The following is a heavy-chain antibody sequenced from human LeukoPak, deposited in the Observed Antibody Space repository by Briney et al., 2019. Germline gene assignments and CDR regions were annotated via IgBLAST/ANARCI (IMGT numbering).Heavy chain of an antibody. CDR3: ARDDYGDYSSDYYGMDV. CDR2: ISGSGGST. J-gene: IGHJ6*02. V-gene: IGHV3-23*01. D-gene: IGHD4-17*01. Sequence: GGSLRLSCAASGFSFSSNAMSWVRRAPGKGLEWVSGISGSGGSTYYADSVKGRFTISRDNSKNTLYLQMNSLRAEDTAVYYCARDDYGDYSSDYYGMDVWGQGTTVTVSS. CDR1: GFSFSSNA.